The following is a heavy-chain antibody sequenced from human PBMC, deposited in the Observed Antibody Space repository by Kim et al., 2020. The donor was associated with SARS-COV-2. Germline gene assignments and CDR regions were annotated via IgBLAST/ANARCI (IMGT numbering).Heavy chain of an antibody. D-gene: IGHD4-17*01. Sequence: GGSLRLSCAASGFTFSNAWMSWVRQAPGKGLEWVGRIKSKTDGGTTDYAAPVKGRFTISRDDSKNTLYLQMNSLKTEDTAGYYCTTDFRRPVTFDYWGQGTLVTVSS. CDR1: GFTFSNAW. CDR3: TTDFRRPVTFDY. V-gene: IGHV3-15*01. CDR2: IKSKTDGGTT. J-gene: IGHJ4*02.